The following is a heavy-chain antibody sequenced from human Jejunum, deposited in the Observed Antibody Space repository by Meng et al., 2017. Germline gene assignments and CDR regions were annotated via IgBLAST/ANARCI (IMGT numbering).Heavy chain of an antibody. CDR2: VYLSGST. CDR3: ARVPDVYGSGSYYLDF. CDR1: GYYISSGYY. V-gene: IGHV4-38-2*02. J-gene: IGHJ4*02. Sequence: SETLSLTCTVSGYYISSGYYWGWVRQPPGKGLEWIGNVYLSGSTYYNPSLKSRVTISVDTSKNHFSLRRTSVTAADTAVYYCARVPDVYGSGSYYLDFWGQGTLVTVSS. D-gene: IGHD3-10*01.